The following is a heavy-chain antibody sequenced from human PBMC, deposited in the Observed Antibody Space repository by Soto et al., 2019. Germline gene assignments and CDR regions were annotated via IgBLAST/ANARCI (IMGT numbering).Heavy chain of an antibody. CDR3: AHTQGYCSSTSCYAAIYFQQ. J-gene: IGHJ1*01. D-gene: IGHD2-2*01. Sequence: GGSLRLSCAASGFTFSDYYMSWIRQAPGKGLEWVSAISGSGGSTYYADSVKGRFTISRDNSKNTLYLQMNSLRAEDTAVYYCAHTQGYCSSTSCYAAIYFQQWGQGTLVTV. V-gene: IGHV3-23*01. CDR1: GFTFSDYY. CDR2: ISGSGGST.